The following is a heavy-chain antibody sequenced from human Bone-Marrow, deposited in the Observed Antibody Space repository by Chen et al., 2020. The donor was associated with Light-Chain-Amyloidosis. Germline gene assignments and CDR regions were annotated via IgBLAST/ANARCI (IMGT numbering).Heavy chain of an antibody. D-gene: IGHD6-19*01. V-gene: IGHV4-34*01. J-gene: IGHJ4*02. CDR1: GGSFSGYY. Sequence: QVQLQQWGAGLLKPSETLSLTCAVYGGSFSGYYWSWIRQPPGKGLEWIGEINHSGSTNYNPSLKSRVTISVDTSKNQCSLKLSSVTAADTAVYYCATFSSGWLYYVDYWGQGTLVTV. CDR3: ATFSSGWLYYVDY. CDR2: INHSGST.